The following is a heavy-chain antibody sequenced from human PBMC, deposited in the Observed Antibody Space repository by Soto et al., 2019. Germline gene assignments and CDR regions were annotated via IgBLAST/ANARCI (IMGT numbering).Heavy chain of an antibody. CDR2: VSGSGGTS. CDR3: AKMGYSSDWS. D-gene: IGHD6-19*01. CDR1: GFTFSRYD. J-gene: IGHJ5*02. Sequence: LRLSCAASGFTFSRYDMNWVRQAPGKGLEWVSVVSGSGGTSYYADSVKGRFIISRDNSKNTLYLQMNSLRAEDTALYYCAKMGYSSDWSWGQGTLVTVSS. V-gene: IGHV3-23*01.